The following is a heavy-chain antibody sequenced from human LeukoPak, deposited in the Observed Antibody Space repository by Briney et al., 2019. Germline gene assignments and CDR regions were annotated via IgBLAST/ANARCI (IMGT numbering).Heavy chain of an antibody. D-gene: IGHD3-3*01. CDR1: GFTFSSYA. CDR2: ISGSGGST. CDR3: AKDALRFLEWLPLGGMDV. Sequence: GGSLRLSCAASGFTFSSYAMSWVRQAPGKGLEWVSAISGSGGSTYYADSVKGRFTISRDNSKNTLYLQMNGLRAEDTAVYYCAKDALRFLEWLPLGGMDVWGQGTTVTVSS. V-gene: IGHV3-23*01. J-gene: IGHJ6*02.